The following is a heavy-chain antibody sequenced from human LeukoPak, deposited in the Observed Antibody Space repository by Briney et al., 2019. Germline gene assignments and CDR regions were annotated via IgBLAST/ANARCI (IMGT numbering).Heavy chain of an antibody. J-gene: IGHJ4*02. D-gene: IGHD1-1*01. Sequence: GGSLRLSCAASGFTFSSYGMHWVRQAPGKGLEWLASLWFDGSNESYADSVKGRFTISRDNSKNMLYLQMNSLRAEDTAVYYCAKDATGPFDYWGQGTLVTVSS. CDR1: GFTFSSYG. V-gene: IGHV3-30*02. CDR3: AKDATGPFDY. CDR2: LWFDGSNE.